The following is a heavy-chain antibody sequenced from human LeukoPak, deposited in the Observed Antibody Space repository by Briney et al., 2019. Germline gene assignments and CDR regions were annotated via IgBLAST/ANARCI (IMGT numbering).Heavy chain of an antibody. CDR3: ARGYAVNYYGSGSYDGMDV. J-gene: IGHJ6*02. Sequence: SETLSLTCTVSGGSISSYYWSWIRQPAGKGLEWIGRIYTSGSTNYNPSLKSRVTMSVDTSKNQFSLKLSSVTAADTAVYYCARGYAVNYYGSGSYDGMDVWGQGTTVTVSS. V-gene: IGHV4-4*07. CDR2: IYTSGST. D-gene: IGHD3-10*01. CDR1: GGSISSYY.